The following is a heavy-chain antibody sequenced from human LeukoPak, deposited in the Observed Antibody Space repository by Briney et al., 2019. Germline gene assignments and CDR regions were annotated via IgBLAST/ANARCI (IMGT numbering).Heavy chain of an antibody. Sequence: PGGSLRLSCAASGFTFDDYAMHWVRQAPGKGLEWVSGISWNSGSIGYADSVKGRFTISRDNAKNSLYLQMNSLRAEDTALYYCAKFGDFDWLRPSHFDYWGQGTLVTVSS. CDR1: GFTFDDYA. D-gene: IGHD3-9*01. CDR2: ISWNSGSI. V-gene: IGHV3-9*01. CDR3: AKFGDFDWLRPSHFDY. J-gene: IGHJ4*02.